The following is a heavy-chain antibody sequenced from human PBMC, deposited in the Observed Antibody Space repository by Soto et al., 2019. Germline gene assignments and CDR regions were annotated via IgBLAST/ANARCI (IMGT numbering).Heavy chain of an antibody. V-gene: IGHV1-69*08. CDR3: AREDRDRETGLVPAAIDGMDV. J-gene: IGHJ6*02. CDR1: GGTFSRYS. CDR2: IIPIFGIP. Sequence: QVQLVQSGAEVKKPGSSVKVSCKASGGTFSRYSITWVRQAPGHGLEWIGRIIPIFGIPTYAQKFQGRVTMTADEYTSTAYRELSSLRSDGTAVYYCAREDRDRETGLVPAAIDGMDVWGQGTTVTVSS. D-gene: IGHD2-2*01.